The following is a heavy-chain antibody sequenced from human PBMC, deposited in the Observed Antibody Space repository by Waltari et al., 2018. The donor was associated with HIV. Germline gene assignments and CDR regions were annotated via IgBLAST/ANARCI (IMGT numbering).Heavy chain of an antibody. V-gene: IGHV4-39*01. D-gene: IGHD5-12*01. Sequence: QLQLQESGPGLVKSSETLSLTCTVSGGSMTSSSYYWGWIRQPPGKGLEWIGSMSYSGRTYHNPSLRSRLTISVDTSKNQFSLKLTSVTAADTAVYYCARSFSGYSNCFDPWGQGTLVTVSS. CDR2: MSYSGRT. J-gene: IGHJ5*02. CDR3: ARSFSGYSNCFDP. CDR1: GGSMTSSSYY.